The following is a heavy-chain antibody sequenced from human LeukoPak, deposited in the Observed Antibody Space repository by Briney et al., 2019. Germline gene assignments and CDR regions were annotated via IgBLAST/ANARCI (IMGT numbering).Heavy chain of an antibody. CDR2: IKSKTDGGTT. CDR1: GFTFSTYS. CDR3: TTDLARQFGDYYYGMDV. Sequence: PGGSLRLSCAASGFTFSTYSMNWVRQAPGKGLEWVGRIKSKTDGGTTDYAAPVKGRFTISRDDSKNTLYLQMNSLKTEDTAVYYCTTDLARQFGDYYYGMDVWGQGTTVTVSS. V-gene: IGHV3-15*01. D-gene: IGHD3-10*01. J-gene: IGHJ6*02.